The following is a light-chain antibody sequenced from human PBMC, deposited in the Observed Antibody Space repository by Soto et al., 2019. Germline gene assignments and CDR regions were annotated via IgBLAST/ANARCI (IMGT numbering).Light chain of an antibody. V-gene: IGKV3-11*01. CDR2: HAS. CDR1: QSISTN. CDR3: QQRSTWWT. Sequence: EIVLTQSPATLSLSPGQRATLSCRTSQSISTNLTWFQKRPGQAPRLLIYHASNRAAGIPARFIGRGSGTDFTLTISSLEPEDSAVYFCQQRSTWWTFGQGTKVDIK. J-gene: IGKJ1*01.